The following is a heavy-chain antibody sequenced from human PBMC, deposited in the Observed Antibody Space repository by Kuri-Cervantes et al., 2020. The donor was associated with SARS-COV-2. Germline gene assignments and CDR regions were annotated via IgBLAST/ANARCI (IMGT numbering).Heavy chain of an antibody. J-gene: IGHJ4*02. Sequence: ESLKISCAASGFTFSSYAMHWVRQAPGKGLEWIGSIYHSGSTYYNPSLKSRVTISVDTSKNQFSLKLSSVTAADTAVYYCATCIAAAGSYYFDYWGQGTLVTVSS. CDR2: IYHSGST. CDR1: GFTFSSYA. CDR3: ATCIAAAGSYYFDY. V-gene: IGHV4-38-2*01. D-gene: IGHD6-13*01.